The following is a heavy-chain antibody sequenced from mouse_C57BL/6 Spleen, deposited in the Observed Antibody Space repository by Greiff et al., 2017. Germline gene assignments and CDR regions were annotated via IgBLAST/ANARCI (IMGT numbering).Heavy chain of an antibody. CDR2: INPNNGGT. CDR3: ARRGAVVAPGFAY. J-gene: IGHJ3*01. D-gene: IGHD1-1*01. Sequence: EVQLQQSGPELVKPGASVKIPCKASGYTFTDYNMDWVQQSHGKSLEWIGDINPNNGGTIYNQKFKGKATLTVDKSSSTAYMELRSLTSEDTAVYYCARRGAVVAPGFAYWGQGTLVTVSA. CDR1: GYTFTDYN. V-gene: IGHV1-18*01.